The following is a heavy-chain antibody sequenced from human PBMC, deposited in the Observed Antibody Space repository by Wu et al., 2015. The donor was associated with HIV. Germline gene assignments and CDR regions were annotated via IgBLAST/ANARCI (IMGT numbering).Heavy chain of an antibody. CDR1: GYTSTGHY. CDR3: ARDYCSGGFCHYFFDS. D-gene: IGHD2-15*01. Sequence: QVQLVQSGAEVKKPGASVKVSCQTSGYTSTGHYTHWVRQAPGRRPEWMGWMNPNSGGTTYAPKFQGRVTMTRDTSTSTAYLELSSLRSDDTAVYYCARDYCSGGFCHYFFDSWGQGTLVTVSS. CDR2: MNPNSGGT. J-gene: IGHJ4*02. V-gene: IGHV1-2*02.